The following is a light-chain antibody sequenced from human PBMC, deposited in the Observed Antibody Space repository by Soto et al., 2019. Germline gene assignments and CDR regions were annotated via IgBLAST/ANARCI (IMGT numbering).Light chain of an antibody. Sequence: DIQMTQSPSSLSASVGDRVTITCRASQDVSNSLAWFQPRPGKAPKSLIFDSSILQTGVPSKFSGSGSGTDFTLTISSLQPEDFATYYCQQYDSYPLTFGGGTKVEIK. V-gene: IGKV1-16*02. J-gene: IGKJ4*01. CDR2: DSS. CDR3: QQYDSYPLT. CDR1: QDVSNS.